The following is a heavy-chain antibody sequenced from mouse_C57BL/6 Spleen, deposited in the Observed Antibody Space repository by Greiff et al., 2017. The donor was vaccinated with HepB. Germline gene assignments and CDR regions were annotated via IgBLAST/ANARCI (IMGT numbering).Heavy chain of an antibody. D-gene: IGHD2-1*01. CDR3: AREIYYGNYGYFDY. CDR1: GYAFSSYW. Sequence: QVQLKESGAELVKPGASVKISCKASGYAFSSYWMNWVKQRPGKGLEWIGQIYPGDGDTNYNGKFKGKATLTADKSSSTAYMQLSSLTSEDSAVYFCAREIYYGNYGYFDYWGQGTTLTVSS. V-gene: IGHV1-80*01. CDR2: IYPGDGDT. J-gene: IGHJ2*01.